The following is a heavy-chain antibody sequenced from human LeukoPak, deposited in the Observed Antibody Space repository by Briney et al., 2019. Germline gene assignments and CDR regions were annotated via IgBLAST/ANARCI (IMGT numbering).Heavy chain of an antibody. V-gene: IGHV3-30-3*01. Sequence: GGSLRLSCAASGFTFSSYAMHWVRQAPGKGLEWVAVISYDGSNKYYADSVKGRFTISRDNSKNTLYLQMNSLRAEDTAVYYCARDFHYYDSSGAFDYWGQGTLVTVFS. CDR1: GFTFSSYA. J-gene: IGHJ4*02. CDR3: ARDFHYYDSSGAFDY. CDR2: ISYDGSNK. D-gene: IGHD3-22*01.